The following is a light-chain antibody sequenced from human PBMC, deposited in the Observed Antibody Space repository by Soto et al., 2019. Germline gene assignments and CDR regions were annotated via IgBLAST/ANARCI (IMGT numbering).Light chain of an antibody. Sequence: EIVLTQSPATLSLSPGERATLSCRASQSVSSYLAWYQQKPGQAPRLLIYDASNRATGIPARFSGSGSGTCFTLAICIQEPDGLAVYSWQQRSNCGFWAFGQGHKVDIK. CDR1: QSVSSY. CDR2: DAS. V-gene: IGKV3-11*01. CDR3: QQRSNCGFWA. J-gene: IGKJ1*01.